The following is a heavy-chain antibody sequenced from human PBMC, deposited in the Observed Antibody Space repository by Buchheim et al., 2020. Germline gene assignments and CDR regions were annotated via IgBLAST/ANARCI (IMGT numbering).Heavy chain of an antibody. D-gene: IGHD3-3*01. CDR1: GFTFSDYY. V-gene: IGHV3-11*05. CDR2: ISSSSSYT. Sequence: QVQLVESGGGLVKPGGSLRLSCAASGFTFSDYYMSWIRQAPGKGLEWVSYISSSSSYTNYADSVKGRFTISRDNAKNSLYLQMNSLRAEDTAVYYCARDLAFYDFWSGSPDPYYYYMDVWGKGTT. CDR3: ARDLAFYDFWSGSPDPYYYYMDV. J-gene: IGHJ6*03.